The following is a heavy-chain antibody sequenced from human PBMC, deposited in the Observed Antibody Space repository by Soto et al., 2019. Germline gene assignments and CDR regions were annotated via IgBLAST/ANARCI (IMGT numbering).Heavy chain of an antibody. CDR1: GGSISSYY. V-gene: IGHV4-59*01. CDR2: IYYSGST. D-gene: IGHD2-2*01. J-gene: IGHJ4*02. Sequence: SETLSLTCTVSGGSISSYYWSWIRQPPGKGLEWIGYIYYSGSTNYNPSLKSRVTISVDTSKNQFSLKLSSVTAADTAVYYCARIPAAYFDYWGQGTLVTVSS. CDR3: ARIPAAYFDY.